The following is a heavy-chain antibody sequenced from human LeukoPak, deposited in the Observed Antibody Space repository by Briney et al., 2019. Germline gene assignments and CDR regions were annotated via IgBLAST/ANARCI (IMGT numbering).Heavy chain of an antibody. J-gene: IGHJ4*02. CDR2: ISSSSSTI. CDR3: ARDVVGGAPTKLDY. V-gene: IGHV3-48*04. Sequence: GGSLRLSCAASGFTVSSNYMSWVRQAPGKGLEWVSYISSSSSTIYYADSVKGRFTISRDNAKNSLYLQMNSLRAEDTAVYYCARDVVGGAPTKLDYWGQGTLVTVSS. D-gene: IGHD1-26*01. CDR1: GFTVSSNY.